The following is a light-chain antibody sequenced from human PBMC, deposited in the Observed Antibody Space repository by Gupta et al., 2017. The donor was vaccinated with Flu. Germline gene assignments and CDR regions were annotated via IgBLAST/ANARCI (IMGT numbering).Light chain of an antibody. CDR1: QGLVYSDGNTY. V-gene: IGKV2-30*01. CDR3: MQGAHWPWA. Sequence: DVVMTQSPLSLPVTLGQPASISCRSSQGLVYSDGNTYLHWFSYRESGVPDRFSGSGSGTNFTLKISRVEAEDVGIYFCMQGAHWPWAFGQGTTVEIK. J-gene: IGKJ1*01.